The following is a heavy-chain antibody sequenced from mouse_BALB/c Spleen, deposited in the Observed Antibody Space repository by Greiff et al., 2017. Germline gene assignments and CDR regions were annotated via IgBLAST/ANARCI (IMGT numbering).Heavy chain of an antibody. J-gene: IGHJ3*01. CDR1: GYSITSGYY. Sequence: EVQLKESGPGLVKPSQSLSLTCSVTGYSITSGYYWNWIRQFPGNKLEWMGYISYDGSNNYNPSLKNRISITRDTSKNQFFLKLNSVTTEDTATYYCARRGTDYYDYDCAYWGQGTLVTVSA. V-gene: IGHV3-6*02. CDR3: ARRGTDYYDYDCAY. D-gene: IGHD2-4*01. CDR2: ISYDGSN.